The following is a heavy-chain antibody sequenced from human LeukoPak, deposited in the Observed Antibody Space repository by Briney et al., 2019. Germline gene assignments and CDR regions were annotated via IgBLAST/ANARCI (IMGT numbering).Heavy chain of an antibody. CDR2: INHDGNEK. J-gene: IGHJ4*02. Sequence: PGGSLRLSCAASGFTFSSYWMSWVRQAPGKGLEWVANINHDGNEKYYVDSVTGRFTISRDNAKNSLYLQMNSLRVEDTAVYYCARAGAIGSVDYWGQGTLVPVSS. D-gene: IGHD2-15*01. CDR3: ARAGAIGSVDY. CDR1: GFTFSSYW. V-gene: IGHV3-7*01.